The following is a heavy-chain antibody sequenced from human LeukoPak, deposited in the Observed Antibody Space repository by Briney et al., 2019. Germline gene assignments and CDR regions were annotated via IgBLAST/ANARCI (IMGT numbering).Heavy chain of an antibody. CDR1: GFIFSSYS. V-gene: IGHV3-21*01. CDR3: ARASSSWYYFDY. Sequence: GGSLRLSCAASGFIFSSYSMNWVRQAPGKGLEWVSFISTSSSYIYYADSVKGRFTISRDNAKNSLYLQMNSLRAEDTAVYYCARASSSWYYFDYWSQGTLVTVSS. D-gene: IGHD6-13*01. J-gene: IGHJ4*02. CDR2: ISTSSSYI.